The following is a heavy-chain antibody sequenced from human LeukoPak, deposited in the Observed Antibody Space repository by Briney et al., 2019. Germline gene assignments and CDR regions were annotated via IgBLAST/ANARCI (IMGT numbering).Heavy chain of an antibody. CDR1: GFTFSSYT. CDR2: IGTSTTTI. Sequence: GGSQRLSCAASGFTFSSYTMNWVRQPPGKGLEWVSNIGTSTTTIYYADSVKGRFTISRDNAKNSLYLQMNSLRADDTAVYYCARFAAGGSYYYYMDVWGKGTTVTVSS. CDR3: ARFAAGGSYYYYMDV. J-gene: IGHJ6*03. V-gene: IGHV3-48*01. D-gene: IGHD6-25*01.